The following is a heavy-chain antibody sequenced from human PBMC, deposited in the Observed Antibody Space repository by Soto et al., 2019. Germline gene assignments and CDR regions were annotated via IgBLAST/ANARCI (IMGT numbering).Heavy chain of an antibody. J-gene: IGHJ4*02. V-gene: IGHV3-23*01. CDR1: GFTFSSYA. CDR3: TKDWSAAH. D-gene: IGHD3-3*01. Sequence: GGSLRLSCAASGFTFSSYAMTWVRQAPGKGLEWVSAIGTSANSAKYADSVKGRFTVSRDNSRNTLYLQMNSLRADDTAVYYCTKDWSAAHWGQGTLVTVS. CDR2: IGTSANSA.